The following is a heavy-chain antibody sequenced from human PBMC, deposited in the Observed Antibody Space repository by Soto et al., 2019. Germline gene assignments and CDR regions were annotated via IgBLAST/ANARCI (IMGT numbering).Heavy chain of an antibody. Sequence: QLQLQESGSGLVKPSQTLSLTCAVSGGSISSGDYSWNWIRQPPGKGLEWIGNIYYSGITHYNPSLKSRVTISVDRTTNQFFLNLNSVTAADTAVYYCARDSYDSSGGGVNDTFDIWDQGTMVTVSS. CDR3: ARDSYDSSGGGVNDTFDI. CDR2: IYYSGIT. J-gene: IGHJ3*02. V-gene: IGHV4-30-2*01. CDR1: GGSISSGDYS. D-gene: IGHD3-22*01.